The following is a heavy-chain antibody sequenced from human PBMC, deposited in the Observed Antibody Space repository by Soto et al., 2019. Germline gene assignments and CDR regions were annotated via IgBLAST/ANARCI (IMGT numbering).Heavy chain of an antibody. CDR3: ARERPGGVSAFDN. V-gene: IGHV1-18*01. CDR1: GYTFTSYG. CDR2: ISAYNGNT. Sequence: QVQLVQSGAEVKKPGASVKVSCKASGYTFTSYGISWVRQAPGQGLEWMGWISAYNGNTKYAQKLQGRVTMTTDTCTSTVYMKLRSFKSDDTDVYYCARERPGGVSAFDNWGQGTMVTVSS. D-gene: IGHD2-8*01. J-gene: IGHJ3*02.